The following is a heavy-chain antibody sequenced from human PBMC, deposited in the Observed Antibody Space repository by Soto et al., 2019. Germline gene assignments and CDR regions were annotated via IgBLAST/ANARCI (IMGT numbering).Heavy chain of an antibody. Sequence: QVQLVESGGGVVQPGRSLRLSCAASGFTFSSYGMHWVRQAPGKGLEWVALISSDGSNKYYADSVKGRFTISRDNSKNTLYLQMNFLRAEDTAGYYCAKVRADYYYGSGPFDYWGQGTMVPGSS. CDR2: ISSDGSNK. J-gene: IGHJ4*02. CDR1: GFTFSSYG. D-gene: IGHD3-10*01. CDR3: AKVRADYYYGSGPFDY. V-gene: IGHV3-30*18.